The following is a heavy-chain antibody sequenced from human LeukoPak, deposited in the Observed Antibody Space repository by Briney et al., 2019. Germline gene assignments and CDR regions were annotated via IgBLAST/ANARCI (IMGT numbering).Heavy chain of an antibody. CDR2: IYYSGST. CDR3: ARGLYGDYLDY. Sequence: SETLSLTCAVYGGSFSGYYWSWIRQPPGKGLEWIGSIYYSGSTYYNPSLKSRVTISVDTSKNQFSLKLSSVTAADTAVYYCARGLYGDYLDYWGQGTLVTVSS. J-gene: IGHJ4*02. CDR1: GGSFSGYY. D-gene: IGHD2-8*01. V-gene: IGHV4-34*01.